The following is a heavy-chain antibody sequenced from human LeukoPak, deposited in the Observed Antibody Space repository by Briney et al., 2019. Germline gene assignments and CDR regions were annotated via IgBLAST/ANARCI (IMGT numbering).Heavy chain of an antibody. V-gene: IGHV3-30*03. Sequence: PGGSLRLSCAASGFTFSSYGMRWVRQAPGKGLEWGAVISYDGSNKYYADSVKGRFTISRDNSKNTLYLQMNSLRAEDTAVYYCATPRGYCSGGSCYPFDYWGQGTLVTVSS. D-gene: IGHD2-15*01. CDR3: ATPRGYCSGGSCYPFDY. CDR1: GFTFSSYG. CDR2: ISYDGSNK. J-gene: IGHJ4*02.